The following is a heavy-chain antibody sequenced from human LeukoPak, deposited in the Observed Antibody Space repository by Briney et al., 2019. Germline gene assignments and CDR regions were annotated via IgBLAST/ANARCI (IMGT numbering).Heavy chain of an antibody. CDR1: GFTFSSYA. CDR3: AAGEEGVEYGY. J-gene: IGHJ4*02. CDR2: ISSNGGST. D-gene: IGHD3-10*01. Sequence: GGSLRLSCAASGFTFSSYAMHWVRQAPGKGLEYVSAISSNGGSTYYANSVKGRFTISRDNSKSTLYLQMGSLRAEDMAVYYCAAGEEGVEYGYWGQGTLVTVSS. V-gene: IGHV3-64*01.